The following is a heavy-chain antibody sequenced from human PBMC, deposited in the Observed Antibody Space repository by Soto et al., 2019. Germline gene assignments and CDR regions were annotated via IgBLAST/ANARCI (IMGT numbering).Heavy chain of an antibody. CDR2: INPNSGGT. D-gene: IGHD3-10*01. V-gene: IGHV1-2*04. CDR1: GYTLTGYY. Sequence: ASVKVSCKASGYTLTGYYIHWVRQAPLQVLEWMVCINPNSGGTNYAQKFQGWVTMTRDTSISTDYMELSRLRSDDTAVYYCAVPSGYYYYGMEVWGQWTTVTVSS. J-gene: IGHJ6*01. CDR3: AVPSGYYYYGMEV.